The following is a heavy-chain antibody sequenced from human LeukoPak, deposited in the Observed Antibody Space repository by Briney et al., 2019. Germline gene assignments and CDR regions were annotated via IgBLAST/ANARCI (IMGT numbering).Heavy chain of an antibody. D-gene: IGHD1-26*01. CDR2: IYYNGNT. J-gene: IGHJ6*02. CDR3: ARGRSNYYGMDV. Sequence: PETLSLTCSVSDGSINSYYWNWIRRPPGKGLEWIGYIYYNGNTNYSPSLKSRVTMSVDTSKNLFSLKVSSVTAADTAVYYCARGRSNYYGMDVWGQGTTVTVSS. V-gene: IGHV4-59*01. CDR1: DGSINSYY.